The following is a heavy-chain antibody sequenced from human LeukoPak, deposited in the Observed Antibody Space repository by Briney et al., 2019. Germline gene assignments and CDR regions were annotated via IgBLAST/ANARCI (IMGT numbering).Heavy chain of an antibody. J-gene: IGHJ4*02. D-gene: IGHD6-13*01. CDR1: GLTFSSYA. Sequence: GRSLRLSCAASGLTFSSYAMHWVRQAPGKGLEWVAVISYDGSNKYYADSVKGRFTISRDNSKNTLYLQMNSLRAEDTAVYYCARALIAAAGTGYFDYWGQGTLVTVSS. V-gene: IGHV3-30*04. CDR2: ISYDGSNK. CDR3: ARALIAAAGTGYFDY.